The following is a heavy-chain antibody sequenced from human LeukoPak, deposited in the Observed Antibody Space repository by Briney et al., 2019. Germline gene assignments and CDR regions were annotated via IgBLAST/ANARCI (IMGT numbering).Heavy chain of an antibody. V-gene: IGHV3-33*01. CDR1: GVTFSSYG. J-gene: IGHJ4*02. CDR2: IWYDGSNK. CDR3: ARHDSSGYYYFDY. Sequence: GGSLRLSCAASGVTFSSYGMHLVRQAPGKGLEWVAVIWYDGSNKYYADSVKGRFTISRDNSKNTLYLQMNSLRAEDTAVYYCARHDSSGYYYFDYWGQGTLVTVSS. D-gene: IGHD3-22*01.